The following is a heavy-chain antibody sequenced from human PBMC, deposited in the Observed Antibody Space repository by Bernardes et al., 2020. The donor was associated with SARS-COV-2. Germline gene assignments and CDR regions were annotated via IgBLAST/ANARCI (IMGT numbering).Heavy chain of an antibody. D-gene: IGHD3-3*01. Sequence: ASVKASCKAFGYTFTSYGISWVRQSPGQGLEWMGWISAYNGTTNYAQKLQGRVTMTTDTSTSTAYMELRSLRSDDTAVYYCARVGDFWSGYYLYYYYYMDVWGKGTTVTVSS. CDR2: ISAYNGTT. V-gene: IGHV1-18*01. J-gene: IGHJ6*03. CDR3: ARVGDFWSGYYLYYYYYMDV. CDR1: GYTFTSYG.